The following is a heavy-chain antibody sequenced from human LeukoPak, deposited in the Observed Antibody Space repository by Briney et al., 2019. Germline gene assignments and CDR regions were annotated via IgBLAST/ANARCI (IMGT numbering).Heavy chain of an antibody. CDR2: IKSKTDGGTT. CDR1: GFTFSNAW. J-gene: IGHJ4*02. D-gene: IGHD3-22*01. CDR3: VRQYSYDSSGYYPWDY. Sequence: PGGSLRLSCAASGFTFSNAWMSWVRQAPGKGLEWVGRIKSKTDGGTTDYAAPVKGRFTISRDNAKNTLYLQMNSLRAEDTAMYYCVRQYSYDSSGYYPWDYWGQGTLVTVSS. V-gene: IGHV3-15*05.